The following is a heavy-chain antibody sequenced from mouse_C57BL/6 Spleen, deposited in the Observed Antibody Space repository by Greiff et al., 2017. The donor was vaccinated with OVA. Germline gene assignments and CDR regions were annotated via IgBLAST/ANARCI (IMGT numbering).Heavy chain of an antibody. V-gene: IGHV1-69*01. Sequence: QVQLQQPGAELVMPGASVKLSCKASGYTFTSYWMHWVKQRPGPGLEWIGEIDPSDSYTNYHQKFNGKSTLTVDKSSSTAYMQRSSLTSEDDAVYYGESSLAYYSNYYFDYWGQGTTLTVSS. D-gene: IGHD2-5*01. CDR2: IDPSDSYT. CDR3: ESSLAYYSNYYFDY. J-gene: IGHJ2*01. CDR1: GYTFTSYW.